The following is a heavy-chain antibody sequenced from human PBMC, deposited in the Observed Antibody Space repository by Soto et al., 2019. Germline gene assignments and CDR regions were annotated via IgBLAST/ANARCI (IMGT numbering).Heavy chain of an antibody. CDR1: GGSISSYY. V-gene: IGHV4-59*08. CDR3: ARHAGDTIDY. Sequence: PSETLSLTCTVSGGSISSYYWSWIRQPPGKGLEWIGYIYYSGSTNYNPSLKSRVTISVDTSKNQFSLKLSSVTAADTAVYYCARHAGDTIDYWGQGTLVTVSS. CDR2: IYYSGST. D-gene: IGHD3-3*01. J-gene: IGHJ4*02.